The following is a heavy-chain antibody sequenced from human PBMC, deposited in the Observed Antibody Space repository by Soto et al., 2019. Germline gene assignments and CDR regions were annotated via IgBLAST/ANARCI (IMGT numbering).Heavy chain of an antibody. D-gene: IGHD3-10*01. CDR2: IYSGANT. CDR1: GCTVSSKY. CDR3: ARGEHYLGSGSFNY. V-gene: IGHV3-66*01. Sequence: GGSLRLSCAASGCTVSSKYMSWVRQAPGKGLEWVSVIYSGANTYYADSVKGRFTISRDNSKNTLYLQMNSLRAEDTAVYYCARGEHYLGSGSFNYWGQGTLVTVSS. J-gene: IGHJ4*02.